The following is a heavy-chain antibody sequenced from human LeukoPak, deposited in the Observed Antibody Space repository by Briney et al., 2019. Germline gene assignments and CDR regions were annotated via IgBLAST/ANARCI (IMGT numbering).Heavy chain of an antibody. CDR3: ARDRPPDYYGSGSYPIDY. Sequence: SETLSLTCTVSGGSISSYYWSWIRQPPGKGLEWIGYIYYSGSTYYNPSLKSRVTISVDTSKNQFSLKLSSVTAADTAVYYCARDRPPDYYGSGSYPIDYWGQGTLVTVSS. CDR2: IYYSGST. J-gene: IGHJ4*02. D-gene: IGHD3-10*01. V-gene: IGHV4-59*12. CDR1: GGSISSYY.